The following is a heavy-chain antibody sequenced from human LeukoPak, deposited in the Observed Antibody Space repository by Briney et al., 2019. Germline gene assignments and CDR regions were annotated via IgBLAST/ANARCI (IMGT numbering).Heavy chain of an antibody. D-gene: IGHD1-7*01. J-gene: IGHJ3*02. Sequence: SETLSLTCTVSGGSISSYYWSWIRQPPGKGLEWIGYIYYSGSTNYNPSLKSRVTISVDTSKNQFSLKLSSVTAADTAVYYCARENYDHDAFDIWGQGTMVTVSS. V-gene: IGHV4-59*12. CDR2: IYYSGST. CDR1: GGSISSYY. CDR3: ARENYDHDAFDI.